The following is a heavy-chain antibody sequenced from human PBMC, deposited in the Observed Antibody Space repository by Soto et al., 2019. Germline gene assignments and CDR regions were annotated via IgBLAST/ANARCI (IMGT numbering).Heavy chain of an antibody. CDR2: ISYDGSNK. CDR1: GFTFSSYG. J-gene: IGHJ3*02. CDR3: ANPRPGGGGTQEYKRRDAFDI. V-gene: IGHV3-30*18. Sequence: GGSLRLSCAASGFTFSSYGMHWVRQAPGKGLEWVAVISYDGSNKYYADSVKGRFTISRDNSKNTLYLQMNSLRAEDTAVYYWANPRPGGGGTQEYKRRDAFDIWGQGTMVTVPS. D-gene: IGHD3-16*01.